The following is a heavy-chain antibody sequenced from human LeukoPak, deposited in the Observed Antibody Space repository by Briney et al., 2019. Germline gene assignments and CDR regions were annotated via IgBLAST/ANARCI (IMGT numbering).Heavy chain of an antibody. CDR3: AKHAYSDSTSAFDF. CDR2: IYPRDSYT. Sequence: PGESLKISCEASGYSFSNYWIGWVRQMPGKGLECLGIIYPRDSYTRYSPSFQGQVTISADKSINTAFLQWSSLKASDTAMYYCAKHAYSDSTSAFDFWGQGTMVTVSS. D-gene: IGHD4-11*01. J-gene: IGHJ3*01. CDR1: GYSFSNYW. V-gene: IGHV5-51*01.